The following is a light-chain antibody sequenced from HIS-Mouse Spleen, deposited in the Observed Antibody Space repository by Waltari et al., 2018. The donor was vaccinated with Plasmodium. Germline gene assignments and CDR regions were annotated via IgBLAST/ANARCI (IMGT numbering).Light chain of an antibody. Sequence: QSVLTPPPYVSAAPGQKVTIPGSGSSPNLGNNSLTWYQQLPGTAPKLLIYDNNKRPSGIPDRFSGSKSGTSATLGITGLQTGDEADYYCGTWDSSLSAGVVFGGGTKLTVL. V-gene: IGLV1-51*01. CDR2: DNN. CDR1: SPNLGNNS. CDR3: GTWDSSLSAGVV. J-gene: IGLJ2*01.